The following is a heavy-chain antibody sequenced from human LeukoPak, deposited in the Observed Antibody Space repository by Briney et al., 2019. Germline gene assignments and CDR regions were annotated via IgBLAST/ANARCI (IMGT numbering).Heavy chain of an antibody. J-gene: IGHJ6*02. D-gene: IGHD2-2*01. CDR1: GGSMISSGYY. CDR3: ARVAPANYYYGLDV. V-gene: IGHV4-30-2*01. CDR2: IYHSGST. Sequence: SETLSLTCTVSGGSMISSGYYWSWIRQPPGKGLECIGYIYHSGSTYYNPSLQSRVTISVDRYKNQFSLKLSSVTAADTAVYYCARVAPANYYYGLDVWGQGTTVTVSS.